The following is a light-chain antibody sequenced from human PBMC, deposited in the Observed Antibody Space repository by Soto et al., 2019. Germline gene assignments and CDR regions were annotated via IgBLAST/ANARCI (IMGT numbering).Light chain of an antibody. J-gene: IGKJ4*01. CDR3: QQYRTLPLT. CDR1: QSVSSSY. CDR2: GAS. V-gene: IGKV3-20*01. Sequence: ENVLTQSPGTLSLSPGETATLSCRASQSVSSSYLAWYQQKPGQAPRLLIYGASSRATDIPDRFSGSGSGTDFPLTISSLEPEDFAVYYCQQYRTLPLTFGGGTKVEIK.